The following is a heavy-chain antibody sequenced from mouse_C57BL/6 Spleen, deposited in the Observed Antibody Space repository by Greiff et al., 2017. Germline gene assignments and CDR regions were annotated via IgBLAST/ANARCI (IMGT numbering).Heavy chain of an antibody. CDR3: ARTSSRYAMDY. CDR2: ISSGSSTI. V-gene: IGHV5-17*01. CDR1: GFTFSDYG. J-gene: IGHJ4*01. Sequence: EVQLVESGGGLVKPGGSLKLSCAASGFTFSDYGMHWVRQAPEKGLEWVAYISSGSSTIYYADTVKGRFTISRDNAKNTLFLQMTSLRSEDTAMYYCARTSSRYAMDYWGQGTSVTVSS.